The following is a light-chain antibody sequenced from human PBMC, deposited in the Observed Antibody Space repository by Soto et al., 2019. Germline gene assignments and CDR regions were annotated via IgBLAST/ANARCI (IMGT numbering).Light chain of an antibody. V-gene: IGLV2-11*01. CDR1: SSEVGGYNY. J-gene: IGLJ1*01. CDR2: AVN. CDR3: CSYAGSYTHYV. Sequence: QSVLTQPRSVSGSPGQSVTISCTGTSSEVGGYNYASWYQQYPGKAPKVMIYAVNRRPSGVPDRISGSKSGNTASLTISGLQAEDEADYYCCSYAGSYTHYVFGTGTKVTVL.